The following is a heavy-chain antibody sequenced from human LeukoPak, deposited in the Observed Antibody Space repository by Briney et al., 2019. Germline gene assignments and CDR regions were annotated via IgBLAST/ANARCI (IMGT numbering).Heavy chain of an antibody. Sequence: PGGSLRLSCAASGFTFSSYGMHWIRQAPGKGLEWVAVIWYDGSNKYYADSVEGRFTISRDNSKNTLYLQMNSLRAEDTAVYYCARVGVGATHDAFDIWGQGTMVTVSS. CDR1: GFTFSSYG. CDR2: IWYDGSNK. V-gene: IGHV3-33*01. D-gene: IGHD1-26*01. J-gene: IGHJ3*02. CDR3: ARVGVGATHDAFDI.